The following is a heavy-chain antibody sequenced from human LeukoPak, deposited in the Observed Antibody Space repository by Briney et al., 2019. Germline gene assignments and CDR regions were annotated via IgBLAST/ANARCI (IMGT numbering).Heavy chain of an antibody. D-gene: IGHD3-10*01. CDR3: ATAPFGEFLYYFDY. CDR2: FDPEDGET. Sequence: ASVKVSCKVSGYTLTELSMHWVRQAPGKGLEWMGGFDPEDGETIYAQKFQGRVTMTEDTPTDTAYMELSSLRSEDTAVYYCATAPFGEFLYYFDYWGQGTLVTVSS. V-gene: IGHV1-24*01. J-gene: IGHJ4*02. CDR1: GYTLTELS.